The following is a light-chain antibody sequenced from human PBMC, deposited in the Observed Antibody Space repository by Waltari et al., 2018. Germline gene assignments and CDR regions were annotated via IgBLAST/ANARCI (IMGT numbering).Light chain of an antibody. CDR3: QQLNTYPLT. CDR2: AAS. J-gene: IGKJ3*01. CDR1: QGISSY. V-gene: IGKV1-9*01. Sequence: IQLTQSPSSLSASVGDRVTITCRASQGISSYLAWYQQKPGKAPKLLIYAASTLQSGVPSRFSGSGSGTGFTLTNSSLQPEDFATYYCQQLNTYPLTFGPGTKVDIK.